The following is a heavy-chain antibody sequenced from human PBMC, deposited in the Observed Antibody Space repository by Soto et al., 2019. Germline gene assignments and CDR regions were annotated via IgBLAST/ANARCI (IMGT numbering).Heavy chain of an antibody. Sequence: QVQLVQSGAEVKKPGASVKVSCKASGYTFTSYGISWVRQAPGQGLEWMGWISAYNGNTIYAQKVQGRVSMTTDTSASTAYMELRSLRSDDTAVYHCARVNYDNGHAFDVWGQGTMVTVSS. J-gene: IGHJ3*01. D-gene: IGHD3-22*01. V-gene: IGHV1-18*01. CDR1: GYTFTSYG. CDR3: ARVNYDNGHAFDV. CDR2: ISAYNGNT.